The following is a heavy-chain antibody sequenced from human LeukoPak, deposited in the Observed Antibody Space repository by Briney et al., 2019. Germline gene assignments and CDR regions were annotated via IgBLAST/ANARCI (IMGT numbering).Heavy chain of an antibody. CDR1: GYSISSEYY. J-gene: IGHJ3*02. Sequence: SETLSLTCTVSGYSISSEYYGGWIRQPPGEGLGGIGNIHYSARIYYDPCLKRRLTISPDTSKNQFSLELTSVTAADTAVYYCARDLIHRYYYDSSGYYGAFDIWGQGTMVTVSS. D-gene: IGHD3-22*01. CDR2: IHYSARI. V-gene: IGHV4-38-2*02. CDR3: ARDLIHRYYYDSSGYYGAFDI.